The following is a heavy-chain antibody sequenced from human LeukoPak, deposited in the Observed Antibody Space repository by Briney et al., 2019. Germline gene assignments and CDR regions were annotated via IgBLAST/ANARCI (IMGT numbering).Heavy chain of an antibody. D-gene: IGHD2-15*01. CDR1: GFTFSNYA. Sequence: GGSLRLSCAASGFTFSNYAMHWVRQAPGKGLEWVAVIWYDENNKHYADSVKGRFTISRDNSKNTLYLQMNSLRAEDTAVYYCARDVADAFDIWGQGTMVTVSS. V-gene: IGHV3-33*08. CDR2: IWYDENNK. J-gene: IGHJ3*02. CDR3: ARDVADAFDI.